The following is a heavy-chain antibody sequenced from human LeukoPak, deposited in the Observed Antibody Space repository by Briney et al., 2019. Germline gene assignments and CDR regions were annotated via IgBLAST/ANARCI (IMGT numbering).Heavy chain of an antibody. CDR3: AVGGVGALTGAFDI. CDR1: GYTSTNYA. J-gene: IGHJ3*02. V-gene: IGHV1-18*01. Sequence: ASVKVSCKPSGYTSTNYAISWVRQAPGQGLEWMGWITTYTADTNYAQKFRDRVSMTTDTSTGTVYMELKSLRSDDTAIYYCAVGGVGALTGAFDIWGQGAVVTVSS. CDR2: ITTYTADT. D-gene: IGHD1-26*01.